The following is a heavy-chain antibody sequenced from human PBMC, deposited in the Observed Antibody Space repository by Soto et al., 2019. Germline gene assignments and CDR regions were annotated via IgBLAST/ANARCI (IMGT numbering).Heavy chain of an antibody. D-gene: IGHD2-2*02. Sequence: SVKVSCKASGGTFSSYAISWVRQAPGQGLEWMGGIIPIFGTANYAQKFQGRVTITADESTSTAYMELSSLRSEDTAVYYCARDGCSSTSCYMANWFDPWGQGTLVTVSS. V-gene: IGHV1-69*13. CDR3: ARDGCSSTSCYMANWFDP. CDR1: GGTFSSYA. J-gene: IGHJ5*02. CDR2: IIPIFGTA.